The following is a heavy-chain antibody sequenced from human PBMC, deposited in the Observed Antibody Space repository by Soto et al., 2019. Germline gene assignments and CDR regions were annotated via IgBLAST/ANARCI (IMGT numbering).Heavy chain of an antibody. Sequence: PSETLSLTCSVSGASISGFYWSWIRKSAGKGLEWIGRIYATGTTDYNPSLKSRVMMSVDTSKKQFSLKLRSVTAADTAVYYCVRDGTKTLRDWFDPWGQGISVTVSS. D-gene: IGHD1-1*01. CDR2: IYATGTT. CDR3: VRDGTKTLRDWFDP. J-gene: IGHJ5*02. V-gene: IGHV4-4*07. CDR1: GASISGFY.